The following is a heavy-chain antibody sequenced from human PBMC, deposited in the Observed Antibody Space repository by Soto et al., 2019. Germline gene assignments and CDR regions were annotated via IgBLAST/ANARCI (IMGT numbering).Heavy chain of an antibody. V-gene: IGHV4-59*01. CDR3: ARGYCSSTICYIWDNWFDP. D-gene: IGHD2-2*02. Sequence: SETLSLTCTVSGGSISSYYWSWIRQPPGKGLEWIGYIYYSGRTNYHPSLKSRVTISVDTSKNQFSLKLSSVTAADTAVYYCARGYCSSTICYIWDNWFDPWGQGTLVTVSS. CDR2: IYYSGRT. CDR1: GGSISSYY. J-gene: IGHJ5*02.